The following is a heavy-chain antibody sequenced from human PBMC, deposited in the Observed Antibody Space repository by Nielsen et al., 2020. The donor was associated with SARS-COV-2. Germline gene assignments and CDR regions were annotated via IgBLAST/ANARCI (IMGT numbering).Heavy chain of an antibody. Sequence: GGSLRLSCAASGFTFSIYAMHWVRQAPGKGLEWVAVVSNDGNIQYYSDSVKGRFTVSRDNSKSMVYLQMHSLRVEDSALYYCAKVAPTYIAAAAANYWGQGIVVTVSS. CDR3: AKVAPTYIAAAAANY. CDR2: VSNDGNIQ. D-gene: IGHD6-13*01. V-gene: IGHV3-30*18. CDR1: GFTFSIYA. J-gene: IGHJ4*02.